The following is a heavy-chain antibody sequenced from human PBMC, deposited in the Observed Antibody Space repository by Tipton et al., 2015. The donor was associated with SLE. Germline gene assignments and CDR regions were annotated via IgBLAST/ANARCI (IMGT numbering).Heavy chain of an antibody. V-gene: IGHV4-39*07. Sequence: TLSLTCTVSSGSISSSSYYWGWIRQPPGKGLEWIGNIYSSGSTYYNPSLRSRVTISLDASKNQFSLKLSSVTAADTAMYFCARDAGGSLGMESYYYYMDVWGKGTTVTVSS. D-gene: IGHD7-27*01. CDR2: IYSSGST. CDR3: ARDAGGSLGMESYYYYMDV. CDR1: SGSISSSSYY. J-gene: IGHJ6*03.